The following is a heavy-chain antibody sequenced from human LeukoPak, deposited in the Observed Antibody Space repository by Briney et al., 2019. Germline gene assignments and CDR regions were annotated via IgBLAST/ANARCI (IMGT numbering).Heavy chain of an antibody. CDR2: IYPVDSDT. J-gene: IGHJ5*02. CDR3: ARPYYDSSGGFDP. CDR1: GYRFSNYW. Sequence: GESLKISCKGSGYRFSNYWSAWVRHLPGKGLGWRGIIYPVDSDTRYSPFFQGQVTISADKSISTAYLQWSSLKASDTARDYCARPYYDSSGGFDPWGQGTQVTVSS. D-gene: IGHD3-22*01. V-gene: IGHV5-51*01.